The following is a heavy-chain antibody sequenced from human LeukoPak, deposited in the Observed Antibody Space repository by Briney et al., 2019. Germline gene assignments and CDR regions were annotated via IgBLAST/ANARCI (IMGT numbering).Heavy chain of an antibody. CDR1: GGSFSTYY. D-gene: IGHD6-13*01. Sequence: SETLSLTCAVYGGSFSTYYWSWIRQPPGQGLEWIGQINHSGNTNYNPSLKSRVTISVDTSKNQFSLKLTSVTAADTAVYYCARNSSSSRAFDIWGQGTRVTVSS. V-gene: IGHV4-34*01. J-gene: IGHJ3*02. CDR3: ARNSSSSRAFDI. CDR2: INHSGNT.